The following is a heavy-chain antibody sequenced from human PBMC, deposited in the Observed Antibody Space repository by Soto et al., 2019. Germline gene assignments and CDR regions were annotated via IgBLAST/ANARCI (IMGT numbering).Heavy chain of an antibody. CDR3: SRTLVRTTVGTPSDT. V-gene: IGHV3-30-3*01. D-gene: IGHD4-17*01. J-gene: IGHJ5*02. CDR2: ISYEGSNK. Sequence: QVQLVESGGGVVQPGRSLRLSCAASGFTFNIYAIHWVRQAPGKGLEWVAAISYEGSNKYYADSVKGRVTISRDNSKKTRDLQMSSARAEDTGVYYCSRTLVRTTVGTPSDTWGQGTLVPVSS. CDR1: GFTFNIYA.